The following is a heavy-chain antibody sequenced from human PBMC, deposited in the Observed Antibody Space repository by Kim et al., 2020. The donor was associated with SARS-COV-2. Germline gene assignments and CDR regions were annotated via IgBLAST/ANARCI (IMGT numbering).Heavy chain of an antibody. V-gene: IGHV3-9*01. CDR3: ANRHCSRTTCYYYFDY. D-gene: IGHD2-2*01. Sequence: VKGRFTISRDNSKNALYLQINSLKTEDTALYYCANRHCSRTTCYYYFDYWGQGTMVTVSS. J-gene: IGHJ4*02.